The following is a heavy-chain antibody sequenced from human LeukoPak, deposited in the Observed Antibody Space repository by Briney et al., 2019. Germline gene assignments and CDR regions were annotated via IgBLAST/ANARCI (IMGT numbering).Heavy chain of an antibody. V-gene: IGHV3-30*04. CDR2: ISYDGSNK. D-gene: IGHD6-13*01. Sequence: GGSLRLSCAASGFTFSSYAMHWVRQAPGKGLEWVAVISYDGSNKYYADSVKGRFTISRDNSKNTLYLQMNSLRAEDTAVYYCARDYSSSFPGYFVYWGQGTLVTVSS. CDR1: GFTFSSYA. CDR3: ARDYSSSFPGYFVY. J-gene: IGHJ4*02.